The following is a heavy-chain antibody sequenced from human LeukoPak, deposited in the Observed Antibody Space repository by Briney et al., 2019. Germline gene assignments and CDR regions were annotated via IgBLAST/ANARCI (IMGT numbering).Heavy chain of an antibody. CDR3: ARGPQVTHRGYGMDV. CDR1: GGSVSSGSYY. J-gene: IGHJ6*02. CDR2: IYYSGST. D-gene: IGHD4-23*01. Sequence: SETLSLTCTVSGGSVSSGSYYWSWIRQPPGKGLEWIGYIYYSGSTYYNPSLKSRVTISVDTSKNQFSLKLSSVTAADTAVYWCARGPQVTHRGYGMDVWGQGTTVTVSS. V-gene: IGHV4-61*01.